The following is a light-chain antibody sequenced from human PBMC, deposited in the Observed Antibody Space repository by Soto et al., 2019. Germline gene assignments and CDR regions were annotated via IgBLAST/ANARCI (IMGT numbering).Light chain of an antibody. CDR2: DAS. CDR3: QQYDNLPPDT. V-gene: IGKV1-33*01. Sequence: DIQMTQSPSSLSASVGDRVTITCQASQDISNYLNWYQQKPGKAPKLLIYDASNLETGVPSRFTGRGSATHFTFSISSLQPEDISTYYCQQYDNLPPDTYGHGTKLEIK. CDR1: QDISNY. J-gene: IGKJ2*01.